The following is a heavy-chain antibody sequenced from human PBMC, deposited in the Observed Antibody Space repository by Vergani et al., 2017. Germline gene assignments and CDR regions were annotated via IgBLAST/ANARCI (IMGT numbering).Heavy chain of an antibody. CDR3: AREAISGYSLGH. CDR2: INHSGST. J-gene: IGHJ4*02. Sequence: QVQLQQWGAGLLKPSETLSLTCAVYGGSFSGYYWSWIRQPPGKGLEWIGEINHSGSTNYNPSLKSRVTISVDTSKNQFSLKLSSVTAADTAVYYCAREAISGYSLGHWGQGTLVTVSS. D-gene: IGHD3-9*01. CDR1: GGSFSGYY. V-gene: IGHV4-34*01.